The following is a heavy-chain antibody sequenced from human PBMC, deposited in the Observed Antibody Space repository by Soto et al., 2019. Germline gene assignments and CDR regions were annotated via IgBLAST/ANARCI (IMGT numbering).Heavy chain of an antibody. CDR1: GGSFSGYY. CDR3: ARGKVEVVPAAKKYYYYYGMDV. V-gene: IGHV4-34*01. J-gene: IGHJ6*02. D-gene: IGHD2-2*01. CDR2: INHSGST. Sequence: SETLSLTCAVYGGSFSGYYWSWIRQPPGKGLEWIGEINHSGSTNYNPSLKSRVTITVDTSKNQFSLKLSSVTAADTAVYYCARGKVEVVPAAKKYYYYYGMDVWGQGTTVTVSS.